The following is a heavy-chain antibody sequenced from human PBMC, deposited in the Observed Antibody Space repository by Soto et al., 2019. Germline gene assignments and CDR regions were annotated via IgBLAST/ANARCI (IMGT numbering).Heavy chain of an antibody. CDR1: GGTFSSYA. J-gene: IGHJ4*02. D-gene: IGHD3-3*01. CDR2: IIPIFGTA. V-gene: IGHV1-69*01. Sequence: QVQLVQSGAEVKKPGSSVKVSCKASGGTFSSYAISWVRQAPGQGLEWMGGIIPIFGTANYAQKFQGRVTITADESMSTAYMELSSLRSEDTAVYYCARDRTPSVTIFGVAFDYWGQGTLVTVSS. CDR3: ARDRTPSVTIFGVAFDY.